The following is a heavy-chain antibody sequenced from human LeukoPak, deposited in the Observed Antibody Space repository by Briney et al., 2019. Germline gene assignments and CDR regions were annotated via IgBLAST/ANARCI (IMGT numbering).Heavy chain of an antibody. CDR1: GFTFDDYA. Sequence: GGSLRLSCIASGFTFDDYAMHWVRQAPGKGLEWVSGISWNSGSIGYADSVKGRFTISRDNAKNSLYLQMNSLRAEDTALYYCAKDREGYGSGSYYSYFDYWGQGTLVTASS. J-gene: IGHJ4*02. CDR2: ISWNSGSI. V-gene: IGHV3-9*01. CDR3: AKDREGYGSGSYYSYFDY. D-gene: IGHD3-10*01.